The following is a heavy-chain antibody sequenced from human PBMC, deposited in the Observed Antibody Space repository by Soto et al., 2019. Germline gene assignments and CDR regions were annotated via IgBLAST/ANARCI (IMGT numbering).Heavy chain of an antibody. CDR1: GFTFDDYA. J-gene: IGHJ6*03. CDR2: ISWNSGNL. D-gene: IGHD4-17*01. Sequence: EVQLVESGGGLVQPARSLRLTCAASGFTFDDYAMHWVRQAPGKGLEWVSGISWNSGNLDYADSVKGRFTISRDNAKSSLYLQMNSLRPEDTALYYCAKDKSTGEYSYFRYMDVWGKGSTVTVSS. V-gene: IGHV3-9*01. CDR3: AKDKSTGEYSYFRYMDV.